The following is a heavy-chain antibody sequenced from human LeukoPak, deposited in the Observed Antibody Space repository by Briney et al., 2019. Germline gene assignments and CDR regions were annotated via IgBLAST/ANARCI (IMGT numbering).Heavy chain of an antibody. CDR3: VRGTGY. CDR2: ISSNGDNT. J-gene: IGHJ4*02. CDR1: GFTFSTYV. V-gene: IGHV3-64D*06. Sequence: PGGSLRLSCSVPGFTFSTYVMHWVRQAPGKGLEYVSAISSNGDNTYYADSVKGRFTTSRDNSKNTLYLQMSSLRANDTAVYYCVRGTGYWGQGTLVTVSS.